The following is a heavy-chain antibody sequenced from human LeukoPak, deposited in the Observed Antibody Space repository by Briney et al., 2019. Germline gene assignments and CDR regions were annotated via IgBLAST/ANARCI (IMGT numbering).Heavy chain of an antibody. D-gene: IGHD2-15*01. J-gene: IGHJ4*02. CDR2: IYNNEST. CDR1: GDAVYY. CDR3: ARDIGNHFGGLDHYYYDY. V-gene: IGHV4-4*07. Sequence: SETLSPTCTVSGDAVYYWNWIRQPAGKGLEWIGRIYNNESTWSKPSLKSRVSMSIDTSKNQFSLKLSSVTAADAAVYYCARDIGNHFGGLDHYYYDYWGPGTLVTVS.